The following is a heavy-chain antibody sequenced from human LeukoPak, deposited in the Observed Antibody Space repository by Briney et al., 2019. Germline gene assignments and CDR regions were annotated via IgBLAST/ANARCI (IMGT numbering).Heavy chain of an antibody. CDR3: ARDRGRALD. Sequence: GGSLEISCQGSGYLFTSYWIGRVRQLPGKGLEWMGIIYPRDSDTRYSPSFQAQLPISADKSISTPSLPWSSLHASDPPIYSCARDRGRALDWGQGTLVTVAS. J-gene: IGHJ4*02. V-gene: IGHV5-51*01. D-gene: IGHD1-14*01. CDR2: IYPRDSDT. CDR1: GYLFTSYW.